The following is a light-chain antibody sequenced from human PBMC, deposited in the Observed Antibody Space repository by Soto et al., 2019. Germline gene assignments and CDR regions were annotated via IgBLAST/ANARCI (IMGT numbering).Light chain of an antibody. CDR2: DVS. CDR1: SSDVGGYNY. J-gene: IGLJ1*01. V-gene: IGLV2-14*01. Sequence: QSALTQPASVSGSPGQSITVSCTGTSSDVGGYNYVSWYQQHPGKAPKFMIYDVSNRPSVVSNRFSGSKSGNTASLTISGLQAEDEADYYCSSYTTSNTRQIVFVTGTKLTVL. CDR3: SSYTTSNTRQIV.